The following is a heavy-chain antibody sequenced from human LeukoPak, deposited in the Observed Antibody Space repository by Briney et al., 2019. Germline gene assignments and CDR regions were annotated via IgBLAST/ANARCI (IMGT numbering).Heavy chain of an antibody. V-gene: IGHV1-69*13. Sequence: SVKVSCKASGGTFSSYAISWVRQAPGQGLEWMGGIFPIFGTANYAQKFQGRVTITADESTSTAYMELSSLRSEDTAVYYCARLENAPRGAFDIWGQGTMVTVSS. CDR1: GGTFSSYA. CDR3: ARLENAPRGAFDI. CDR2: IFPIFGTA. D-gene: IGHD6-6*01. J-gene: IGHJ3*02.